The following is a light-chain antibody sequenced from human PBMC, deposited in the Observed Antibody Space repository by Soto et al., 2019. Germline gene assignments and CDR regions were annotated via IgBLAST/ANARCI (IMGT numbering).Light chain of an antibody. J-gene: IGLJ1*01. CDR3: CSYAGSYYV. Sequence: QSVLTQPRSVSGSPGQSVTISCTGTSSDVGGYNYVSWYQQHPGKAPKLMIYDVSKRPSGVPDRFSGSKSGNTASLPISGLPVEDEADNYSCSYAGSYYVFGTGTKLTVL. V-gene: IGLV2-11*01. CDR1: SSDVGGYNY. CDR2: DVS.